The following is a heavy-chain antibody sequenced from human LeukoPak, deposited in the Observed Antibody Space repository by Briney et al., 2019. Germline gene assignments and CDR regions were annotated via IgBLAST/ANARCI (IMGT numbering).Heavy chain of an antibody. D-gene: IGHD3-22*01. CDR2: FYSGGTT. Sequence: PGGSLRLSCAASGFTVSYNYMSWVRQAPGKGLEWVSVFYSGGTTSYGDSVKGRFTISRDNSKNTLYLQMDSLRAEDTALYYCAKGGFGYYDSSGYYYDYWGQGTLVTVSS. V-gene: IGHV3-53*05. CDR1: GFTVSYNY. CDR3: AKGGFGYYDSSGYYYDY. J-gene: IGHJ4*02.